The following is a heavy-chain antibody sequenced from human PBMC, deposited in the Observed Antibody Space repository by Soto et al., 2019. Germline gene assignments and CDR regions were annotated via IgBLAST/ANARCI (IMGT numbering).Heavy chain of an antibody. D-gene: IGHD2-2*01. CDR2: ISGSGGST. J-gene: IGHJ5*02. Sequence: GGSLRLSCAASGFTFSSYAMSWVRQAPGKGLEWVSAISGSGGSTYYADSVKGRFTISRDNSKNTLYLQMNSLRAEDTAVYYCAKDRDLGYCSSTSCYGLGWWFDPWGQGTLVTVSS. V-gene: IGHV3-23*01. CDR1: GFTFSSYA. CDR3: AKDRDLGYCSSTSCYGLGWWFDP.